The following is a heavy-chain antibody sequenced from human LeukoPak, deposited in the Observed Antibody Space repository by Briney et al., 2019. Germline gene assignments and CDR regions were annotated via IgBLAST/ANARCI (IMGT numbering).Heavy chain of an antibody. D-gene: IGHD3-16*01. V-gene: IGHV3-20*04. CDR3: AKDWGWRGDNYSYYMDV. J-gene: IGHJ6*03. Sequence: GGSLRLSCAASGFTFDDYGMNWVRQTPGKGLEWVSGINWYGDSTGYADSVKGRFTISRDNAKNSLYLQMNSLRAEDTAVYYCAKDWGWRGDNYSYYMDVWGKGATVTVSS. CDR2: INWYGDST. CDR1: GFTFDDYG.